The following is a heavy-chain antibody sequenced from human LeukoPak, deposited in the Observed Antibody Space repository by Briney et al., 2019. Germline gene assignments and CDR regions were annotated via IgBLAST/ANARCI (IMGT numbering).Heavy chain of an antibody. CDR1: GYTFTGYY. J-gene: IGHJ6*03. CDR3: ARVAAEVVGLPGVIGIGWLRRDYYYMDV. CDR2: INPSSGST. V-gene: IGHV1-46*01. D-gene: IGHD2-2*02. Sequence: ASVKVSCKASGYTFTGYYMHWVRQAPGEGLEWMGIINPSSGSTSYAQKFQGRVTMTRDMSTSTVYMELSSLRSEDTAVYHCARVAAEVVGLPGVIGIGWLRRDYYYMDVWGKGTTVTVSS.